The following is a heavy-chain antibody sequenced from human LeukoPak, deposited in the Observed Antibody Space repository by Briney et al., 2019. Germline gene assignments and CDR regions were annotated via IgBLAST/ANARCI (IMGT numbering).Heavy chain of an antibody. CDR1: GFTFSSYA. CDR3: AKDGSWYTTWPPYYFDY. V-gene: IGHV3-23*01. J-gene: IGHJ4*02. D-gene: IGHD6-13*01. CDR2: ISGSGGST. Sequence: PGGSLRLSCAASGFTFSSYAMSWVRQAPGKGLEWVSAISGSGGSTYYADSMKGRFTISRDNSKNTLYLQMNSLRAEDTAVYYCAKDGSWYTTWPPYYFDYWGQGTLVTVSS.